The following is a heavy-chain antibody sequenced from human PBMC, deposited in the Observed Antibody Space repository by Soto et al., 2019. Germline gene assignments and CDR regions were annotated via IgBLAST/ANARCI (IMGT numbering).Heavy chain of an antibody. CDR2: IIPIFPTA. Sequence: GASVKVSCKASGGTFSRSGLIWVRQAPGQGLEWVGGIIPIFPTAHYGQKFQGRVTITADESTSTAYMELSSLRSEDTAVYYCARELSTVLRWFDPWGQGTLVTVSS. CDR1: GGTFSRSG. V-gene: IGHV1-69*13. D-gene: IGHD4-4*01. CDR3: ARELSTVLRWFDP. J-gene: IGHJ5*02.